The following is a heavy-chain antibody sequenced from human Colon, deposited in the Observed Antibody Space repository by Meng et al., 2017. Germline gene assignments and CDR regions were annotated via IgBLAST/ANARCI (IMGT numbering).Heavy chain of an antibody. CDR2: TYYRSRWYN. J-gene: IGHJ4*02. CDR1: GDSVSSYSAA. Sequence: QVQLQQSGPGLVKLSQTLSLTCAISGDSVSSYSAAWDWIRQSPSRGLEWLGRTYYRSRWYNDYAVSLKGRITITPDTSKNLFSLHLNSVTPEDTAIYYCARDLSSARYYFDNWGQGILVTVSS. V-gene: IGHV6-1*01. D-gene: IGHD3-22*01. CDR3: ARDLSSARYYFDN.